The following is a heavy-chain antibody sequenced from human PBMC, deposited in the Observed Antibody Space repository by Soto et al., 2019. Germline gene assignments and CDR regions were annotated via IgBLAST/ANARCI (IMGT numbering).Heavy chain of an antibody. CDR2: ISSYNGDT. V-gene: IGHV1-18*01. CDR1: GYTFTRSG. J-gene: IGHJ6*02. CDR3: AREVVASYYYYGMDI. Sequence: QVQLVQSGAEVKKPGASVKVSCKASGYTFTRSGISWARQAPGQGPEWMGWISSYNGDTNYAQTFQGRVTMTTDTSTSTAYMELRSLRSDDTAVYYCAREVVASYYYYGMDIWGQGTPVTVSS. D-gene: IGHD5-12*01.